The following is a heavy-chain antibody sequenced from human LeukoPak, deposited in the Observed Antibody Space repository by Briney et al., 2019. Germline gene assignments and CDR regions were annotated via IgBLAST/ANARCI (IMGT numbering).Heavy chain of an antibody. V-gene: IGHV4-39*01. D-gene: IGHD3-3*01. Sequence: SETLSLTCAVSGGSISSRTNSWGWIRQPPGKGLEWIGSIYYTGNTYYNPSLKSRVTISVDTSKKHVSLKVTSVTAADTAVYYCARHLSSVGVAGTTTMIDYWGHGTLVTVSS. CDR2: IYYTGNT. CDR3: ARHLSSVGVAGTTTMIDY. CDR1: GGSISSRTNS. J-gene: IGHJ4*01.